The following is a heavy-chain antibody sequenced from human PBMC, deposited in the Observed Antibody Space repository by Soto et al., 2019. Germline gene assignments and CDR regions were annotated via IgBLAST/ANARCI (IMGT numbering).Heavy chain of an antibody. D-gene: IGHD3-22*01. V-gene: IGHV4-59*08. CDR3: AGSKFRSSIGVVMNHYYYMDV. J-gene: IGHJ6*03. CDR1: GGSISSYY. CDR2: IYYSGRT. Sequence: SETLSLTCTVSGGSISSYYWSWIRQPPGKGLEWIGYIYYSGRTNYNPSLKSRVTISVDTSKNQFSLKLSSVTAADTAVYYCAGSKFRSSIGVVMNHYYYMDVWGKGTTVTVSS.